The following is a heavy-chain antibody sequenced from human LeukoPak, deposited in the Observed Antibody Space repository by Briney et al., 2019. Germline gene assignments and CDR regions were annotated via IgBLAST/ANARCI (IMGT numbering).Heavy chain of an antibody. Sequence: GGSLRLSCAASGFTFSRYGLHWVRQAPGKGLNGVAFIRYDGNNKYYADSVKGRFTISRDNSKNMLYLEMNSLSTEDTAVYYCAKVRYCSGVNCYPDDNWGQGTLVTVSS. CDR2: IRYDGNNK. V-gene: IGHV3-30*02. D-gene: IGHD2-15*01. CDR1: GFTFSRYG. CDR3: AKVRYCSGVNCYPDDN. J-gene: IGHJ4*02.